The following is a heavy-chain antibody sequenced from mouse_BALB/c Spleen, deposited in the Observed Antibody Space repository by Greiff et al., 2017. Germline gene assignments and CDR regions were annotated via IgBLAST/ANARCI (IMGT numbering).Heavy chain of an antibody. Sequence: QVQLKESGAELVRPGVSVKISCKGSGYTFTDYAMHWVKQSHAKSLEWIGVISTYYGDASYNQKFKGKATMTVDKSSSTAYMELARLTSEDSAIYYCARKEEYGNYVGAMDYWGQGTSVTVSS. D-gene: IGHD2-10*02. CDR1: GYTFTDYA. J-gene: IGHJ4*01. V-gene: IGHV1S137*01. CDR3: ARKEEYGNYVGAMDY. CDR2: ISTYYGDA.